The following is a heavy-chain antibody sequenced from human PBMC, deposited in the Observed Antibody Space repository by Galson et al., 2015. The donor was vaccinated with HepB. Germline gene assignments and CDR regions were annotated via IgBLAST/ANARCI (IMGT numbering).Heavy chain of an antibody. CDR1: GFTFTSYW. V-gene: IGHV5-51*03. D-gene: IGHD5-12*01. J-gene: IGHJ4*02. Sequence: QSGAEVKKPGESLKISCMGSGFTFTSYWIGWVRQMPGKGLEWMGLISLGDPETRYSPSFQGQVTFTADKSISTAYLQWSSLKASDTAMYYCARCSYSGYDRVHFDYWGQGALVTVSS. CDR2: ISLGDPET. CDR3: ARCSYSGYDRVHFDY.